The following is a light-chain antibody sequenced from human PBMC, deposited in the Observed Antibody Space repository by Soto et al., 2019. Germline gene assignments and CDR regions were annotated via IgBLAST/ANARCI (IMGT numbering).Light chain of an antibody. Sequence: QSALTQPASVSGSPGQSITISCTGTSSDVGGYNHVSWHQQHPGKAPKLMIYDVNNRPSGISDRFSGSRSANTASLTISGLQAEDEADYYCSSYTGGNSVVFGGGTKLTVL. J-gene: IGLJ2*01. CDR1: SSDVGGYNH. CDR3: SSYTGGNSVV. CDR2: DVN. V-gene: IGLV2-14*03.